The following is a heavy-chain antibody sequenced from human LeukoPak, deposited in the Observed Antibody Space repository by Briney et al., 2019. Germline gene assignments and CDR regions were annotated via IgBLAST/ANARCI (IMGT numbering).Heavy chain of an antibody. J-gene: IGHJ3*02. CDR2: IKQDGSEK. V-gene: IGHV3-7*01. CDR1: GFTFSSYW. D-gene: IGHD4-17*01. Sequence: PRGSLRLSCAASGFTFSSYWMSWVRQAPGKGLEWVANIKQDGSEKYYVDSVKGRFTISRDNAKNSLYLQMNSLRAEDTAVYYCARDYGDYLSPGAFDIWGQGTMVTVSS. CDR3: ARDYGDYLSPGAFDI.